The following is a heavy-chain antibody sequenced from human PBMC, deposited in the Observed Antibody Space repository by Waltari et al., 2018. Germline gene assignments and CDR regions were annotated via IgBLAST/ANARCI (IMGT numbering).Heavy chain of an antibody. CDR2: IRSGGKTI. V-gene: IGHV3-48*02. CDR3: ARGITLDG. Sequence: EVQLVESGGGLIQPGGSLRLSCSASGFTFSATSVNWVRQAAGKGLEWVSFIRSGGKTIYYTSPVKGRVTISRDHAKNSLFLQRNSLRDGHTAVYYCARGITLDGWGQGTTVTVSS. J-gene: IGHJ6*02. CDR1: GFTFSATS.